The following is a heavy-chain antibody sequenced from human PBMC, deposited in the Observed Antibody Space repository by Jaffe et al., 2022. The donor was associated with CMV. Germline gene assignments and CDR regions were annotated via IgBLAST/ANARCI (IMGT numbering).Heavy chain of an antibody. CDR1: GFTFSSYA. D-gene: IGHD5-12*01. V-gene: IGHV3-64D*06. CDR3: VKDHRDGYNYRLDAFDI. Sequence: EVQLVESGGGLVQPGGSLRLSCSASGFTFSSYAMHWVRQAPGKGLEYVSAISSNGGSTYYADSVKGRFTISRDNSKNTLYLQMSSLRAEDTAVYYCVKDHRDGYNYRLDAFDIWGQGTMVTVSS. CDR2: ISSNGGST. J-gene: IGHJ3*02.